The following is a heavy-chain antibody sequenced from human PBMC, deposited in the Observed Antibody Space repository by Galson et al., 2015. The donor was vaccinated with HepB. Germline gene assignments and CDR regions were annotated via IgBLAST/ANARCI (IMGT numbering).Heavy chain of an antibody. CDR2: MNTNTGKP. CDR1: GYTFTDYV. J-gene: IGHJ6*03. D-gene: IGHD3-3*01. Sequence: SVKVSCKASGYTFTDYVVNWVRQAPGQGLEWMGWMNTNTGKPTYAPGFAGRFVFSLDTSVTTAYLPISGLETDDTAVYYCARSPLRFLDWLPYYDYYYMDVWGEGTTVTVSS. CDR3: ARSPLRFLDWLPYYDYYYMDV. V-gene: IGHV7-4-1*02.